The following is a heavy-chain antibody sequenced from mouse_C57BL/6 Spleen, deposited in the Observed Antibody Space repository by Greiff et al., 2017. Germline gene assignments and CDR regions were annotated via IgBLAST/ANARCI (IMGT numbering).Heavy chain of an antibody. CDR2: IHPNSGST. D-gene: IGHD3-2*02. Sequence: VQLQQPGAELVKPGASVKLSCKASGYTFTSYWMHWVKQRPGQGLEWIGMIHPNSGSTNYNEKFKSKATLTVDKSSSTAYMQLSSLTSEDSAVYYCAISSGYDWFAYWGQGTLVTVSA. CDR1: GYTFTSYW. V-gene: IGHV1-64*01. J-gene: IGHJ3*01. CDR3: AISSGYDWFAY.